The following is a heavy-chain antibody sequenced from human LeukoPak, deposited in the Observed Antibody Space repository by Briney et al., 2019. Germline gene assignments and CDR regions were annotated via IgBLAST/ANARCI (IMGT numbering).Heavy chain of an antibody. CDR2: INHSGST. CDR1: GGSFSGYY. D-gene: IGHD3-9*01. V-gene: IGHV4-34*01. Sequence: SETLSLTCADYGGSFSGYYWSWIRQPPGKGLEWIGEINHSGSTNYNPSLKSRVTISVDTSKNQFSLKLSSVTAADTAVYYCARGVLRYFDWLLRGNWFDPWGQGTLVTVSS. J-gene: IGHJ5*02. CDR3: ARGVLRYFDWLLRGNWFDP.